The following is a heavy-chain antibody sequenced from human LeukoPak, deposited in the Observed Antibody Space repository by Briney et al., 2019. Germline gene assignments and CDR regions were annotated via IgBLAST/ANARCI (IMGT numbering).Heavy chain of an antibody. J-gene: IGHJ4*02. Sequence: GGSLRLSCAASGFTFSNYGMHWVRQAPGKGLEWVAVISYDGSNKYYADSVKGRLTISRDNSKNTLYLQVNSLRAEDTAVYYCAKVGASVSFDYWGQGTLVTVSS. CDR2: ISYDGSNK. CDR3: AKVGASVSFDY. V-gene: IGHV3-30*18. CDR1: GFTFSNYG. D-gene: IGHD4/OR15-4a*01.